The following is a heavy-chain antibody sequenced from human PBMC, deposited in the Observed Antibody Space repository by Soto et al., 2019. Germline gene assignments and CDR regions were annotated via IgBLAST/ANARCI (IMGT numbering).Heavy chain of an antibody. CDR2: ISSSSSTI. CDR3: ARDGYYDSSGYLRDFDY. J-gene: IGHJ4*02. V-gene: IGHV3-48*01. CDR1: GFTFGSYS. D-gene: IGHD3-22*01. Sequence: GGFLRLSYAASGFTFGSYSMNWVRQAPGKGLEWVSYISSSSSTIYYADSVKGRFTISRDNAKNSLYLQMNSLRAEDTAVYYCARDGYYDSSGYLRDFDYWGQGTLVTVSS.